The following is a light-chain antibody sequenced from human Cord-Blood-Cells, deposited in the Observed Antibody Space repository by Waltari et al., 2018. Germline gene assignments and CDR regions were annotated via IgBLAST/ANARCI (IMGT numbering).Light chain of an antibody. Sequence: DIVMTQSPLSLPVTPGEPASISCRSSQSLLHSNGYNYLDWYLQKPGQSPQLLIYLGSNRASAVPDRFSGSGSGTDFTLKISRVEAEDVGVYYCMQALQTPLFGGGTKVEIK. V-gene: IGKV2-28*01. CDR1: QSLLHSNGYNY. J-gene: IGKJ4*01. CDR2: LGS. CDR3: MQALQTPL.